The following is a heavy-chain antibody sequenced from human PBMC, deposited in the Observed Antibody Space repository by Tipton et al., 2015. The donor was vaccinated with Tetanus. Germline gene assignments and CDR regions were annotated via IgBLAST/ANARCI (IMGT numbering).Heavy chain of an antibody. V-gene: IGHV5-51*01. Sequence: VQLVQSGGEVKKPGESLKISCKGSGYIFNNYWIGWVRQKPGKGLEWMGIIYPGDSDTRYSPSFQGQVTISGDKSISTAYLQWSSLKASDTSMFYCARAHCTDGVCNFDFWGQGALVTVAS. CDR3: ARAHCTDGVCNFDF. CDR2: IYPGDSDT. J-gene: IGHJ4*02. CDR1: GYIFNNYW. D-gene: IGHD2-8*01.